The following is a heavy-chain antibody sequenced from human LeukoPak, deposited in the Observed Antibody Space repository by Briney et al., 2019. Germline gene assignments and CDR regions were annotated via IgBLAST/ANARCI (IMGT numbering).Heavy chain of an antibody. CDR2: ISGSGGST. J-gene: IGHJ4*02. D-gene: IGHD3-3*01. CDR1: GFTFSSYA. Sequence: GGSLRLSCAASGFTFSSYAMSWVRQAPGKGLEWVSAISGSGGSTYYADSVKGGFTISRDNSKNTLYLQMNSLRAEDTAVYYCAKLSYDFWSGYPYFDYWGQGTLVTVSS. V-gene: IGHV3-23*01. CDR3: AKLSYDFWSGYPYFDY.